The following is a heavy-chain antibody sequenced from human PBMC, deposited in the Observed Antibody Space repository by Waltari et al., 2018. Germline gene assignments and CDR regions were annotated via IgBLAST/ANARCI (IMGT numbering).Heavy chain of an antibody. CDR2: VHGSGIT. D-gene: IGHD2-15*01. CDR1: GDSVTSSYL. V-gene: IGHV4-4*02. J-gene: IGHJ4*02. Sequence: QLQLQESSPGLVKPSGTLSLTCAVSGDSVTSSYLWNWVRQPPGQGLEWIGQVHGSGITKYNPFFAGRVTGSLAPSTHQVSLKVTSGTAADTAVYYCARDRGRGLYLDSWGPGTLVTVSP. CDR3: ARDRGRGLYLDS.